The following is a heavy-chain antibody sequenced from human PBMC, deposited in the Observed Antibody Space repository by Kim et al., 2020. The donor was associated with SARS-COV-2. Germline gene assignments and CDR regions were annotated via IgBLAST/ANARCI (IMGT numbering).Heavy chain of an antibody. CDR2: INHSGST. CDR1: GGSFSGYY. J-gene: IGHJ4*02. D-gene: IGHD6-19*01. CDR3: ARVGGLAVARY. Sequence: SETLSLTCAVYGGSFSGYYWSWIRQPPGKGLEWIGEINHSGSTNYNPSLKSRVTISVDTSKNQFSLKLSSVTAADTAVYYCARVGGLAVARYWGQGTLVTVSS. V-gene: IGHV4-34*01.